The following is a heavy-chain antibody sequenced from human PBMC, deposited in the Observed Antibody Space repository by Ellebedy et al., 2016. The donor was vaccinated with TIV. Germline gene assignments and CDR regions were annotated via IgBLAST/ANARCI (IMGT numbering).Heavy chain of an antibody. D-gene: IGHD6-13*01. J-gene: IGHJ5*02. V-gene: IGHV4-34*01. Sequence: SETLSLXXAVYGGPFSGYYWSWIRQPPGKGLEWIGEINHSGSTNYNPSLKSRVTMSVDTSKNQFSLKLSSVTAADTAVYYCARGRGLAAAAYNWFNPWGQGTLVTVSS. CDR1: GGPFSGYY. CDR2: INHSGST. CDR3: ARGRGLAAAAYNWFNP.